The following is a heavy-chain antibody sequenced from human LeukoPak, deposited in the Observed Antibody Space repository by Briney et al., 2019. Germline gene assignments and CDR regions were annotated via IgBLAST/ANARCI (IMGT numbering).Heavy chain of an antibody. D-gene: IGHD2-2*01. Sequence: SETLSLTCTVSGGSISNYYWSWIRQPAGKGLEWIGRKYARGSSNYNPPVQSRVTMSVDTSKNQFSLELRSVTAADTAVYYCARGRYCSSTSCPNWFDPWGQGTLVTVSS. V-gene: IGHV4-4*07. CDR1: GGSISNYY. CDR2: KYARGSS. CDR3: ARGRYCSSTSCPNWFDP. J-gene: IGHJ5*02.